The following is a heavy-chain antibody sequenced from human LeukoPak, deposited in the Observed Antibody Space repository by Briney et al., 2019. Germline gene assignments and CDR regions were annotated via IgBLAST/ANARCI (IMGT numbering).Heavy chain of an antibody. CDR3: AKRYYYASGSLAP. CDR1: GFTFSSYA. J-gene: IGHJ5*02. CDR2: ISGSGGST. Sequence: PGGSLRLSCAASGFTFSSYAMSWVRQAPGKGLEWVSAISGSGGSTSYADSAKGRFTISRDNSKNTLYLQMNSLRAEDTAVYFCAKRYYYASGSLAPWGQGTLVTVSS. D-gene: IGHD3-10*01. V-gene: IGHV3-23*01.